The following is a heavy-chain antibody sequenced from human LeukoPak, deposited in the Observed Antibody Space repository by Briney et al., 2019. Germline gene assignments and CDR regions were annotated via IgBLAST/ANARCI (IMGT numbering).Heavy chain of an antibody. Sequence: GGSLRLSCAASGFSFSDAWMSWVRQIPGKGLEWVGRIESKTDGGTTDYAAPVKGRFTISRDDSKNTLYLQMNSLKTEDTAVYYCTIWVWDIVLVPAAEGDFDYWGQGTLVTVSS. CDR1: GFSFSDAW. D-gene: IGHD2-2*01. V-gene: IGHV3-15*04. CDR3: TIWVWDIVLVPAAEGDFDY. J-gene: IGHJ4*02. CDR2: IESKTDGGTT.